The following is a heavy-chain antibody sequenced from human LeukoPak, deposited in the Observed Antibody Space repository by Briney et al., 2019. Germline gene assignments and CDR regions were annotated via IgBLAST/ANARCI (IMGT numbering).Heavy chain of an antibody. Sequence: GGSLRLSCEASGFTFSDAWMSWVRQAPGRGLEWDGRIQREIDGGTTDYAAPVKGRFTISRDDSKNTLYLQMNSLKIEDTAVYYCATELLSHFDYWSQGTLVTVSS. CDR1: GFTFSDAW. CDR3: ATELLSHFDY. V-gene: IGHV3-15*01. J-gene: IGHJ4*02. CDR2: IQREIDGGTT. D-gene: IGHD2-21*02.